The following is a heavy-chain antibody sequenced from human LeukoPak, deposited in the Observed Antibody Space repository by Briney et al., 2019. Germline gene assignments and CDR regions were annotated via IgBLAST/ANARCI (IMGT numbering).Heavy chain of an antibody. CDR1: GFTFSNYD. J-gene: IGHJ4*02. Sequence: GGTLRLSCAASGFTFSNYDMTWIRQAPGKGLEWVSVINYSGLSTNYADSVKGRFTISRDNSKNTVYLQMNSLRAEDTAVYYCARDYGDYVGYFDYWGQGTLVTVSP. D-gene: IGHD4-17*01. CDR2: INYSGLST. V-gene: IGHV3-23*01. CDR3: ARDYGDYVGYFDY.